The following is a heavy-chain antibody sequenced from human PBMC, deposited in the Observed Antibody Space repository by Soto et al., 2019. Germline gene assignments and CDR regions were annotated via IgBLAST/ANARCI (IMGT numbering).Heavy chain of an antibody. Sequence: GGSLRLSCAASGFTFSSYGMHWVRQAPGKGLEWVAVISYDGSDKYYADSVKGRFTISRDNSKNTLYLQMNSLRVEDTAVFYCVKGRPCDLVTTITYWGQGTLVPVSA. CDR3: VKGRPCDLVTTITY. J-gene: IGHJ4*02. V-gene: IGHV3-30*18. CDR1: GFTFSSYG. CDR2: ISYDGSDK. D-gene: IGHD2-21*02.